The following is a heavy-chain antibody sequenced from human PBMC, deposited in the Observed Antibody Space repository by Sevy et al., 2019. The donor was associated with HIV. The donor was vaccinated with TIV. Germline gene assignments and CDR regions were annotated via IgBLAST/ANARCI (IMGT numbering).Heavy chain of an antibody. CDR2: ISATGGST. CDR3: AKDRRSILYFFDH. J-gene: IGHJ4*02. D-gene: IGHD2-21*01. CDR1: GFTVSNFA. Sequence: GGSLRLSCAASGFTVSNFAMSWVRQAPGKGLEWVFAISATGGSTYYADSVKGRFTISRDNSKNTLYLQMNNLRAEDTAVYYCAKDRRSILYFFDHWGQGTLVTVSS. V-gene: IGHV3-23*01.